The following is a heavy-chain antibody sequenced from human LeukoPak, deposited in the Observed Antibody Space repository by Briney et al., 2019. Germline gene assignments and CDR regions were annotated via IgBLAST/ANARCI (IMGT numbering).Heavy chain of an antibody. CDR3: ARDPPERVYYYGSGSYYNSADY. CDR2: ISAYNGNT. D-gene: IGHD3-10*01. Sequence: GASVKVSCKASGYTFTSYGISWVRQAPGQGLEWMGWISAYNGNTNYAQKLQGRVTMTTDTSTSTAYMELRSLRSDDTAVYYCARDPPERVYYYGSGSYYNSADYWGQGTLVTVSS. J-gene: IGHJ4*02. CDR1: GYTFTSYG. V-gene: IGHV1-18*01.